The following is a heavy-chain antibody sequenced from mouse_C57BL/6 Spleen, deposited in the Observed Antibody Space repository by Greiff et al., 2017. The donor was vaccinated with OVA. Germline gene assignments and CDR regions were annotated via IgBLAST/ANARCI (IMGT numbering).Heavy chain of an antibody. V-gene: IGHV1-39*01. CDR3: ARCYYGSSSFDY. Sequence: VHVKQSGPELVKPGASVKISCKASGYSFTDYNMNWVKQSNGKSLEWIGVINPNYGTTSYNQKFKGKATLTVDQSSSTAYMQLNSLTSEDSAVYYCARCYYGSSSFDYWGQGTTLTVSS. D-gene: IGHD1-1*01. CDR2: INPNYGTT. CDR1: GYSFTDYN. J-gene: IGHJ2*01.